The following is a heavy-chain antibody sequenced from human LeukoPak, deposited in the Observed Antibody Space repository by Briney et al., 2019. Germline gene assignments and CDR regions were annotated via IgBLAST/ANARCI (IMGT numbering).Heavy chain of an antibody. J-gene: IGHJ4*02. D-gene: IGHD6-19*01. Sequence: GGSLRLSCAASGFTFSSYGMHWVRQAPGKGLEWVAVISYDGSNKYYADSVEGRFTISRDNSKNTLYLQMNSLRAEDTAVYYCAKERSSGWYYFDYWGQGTLVTVSS. V-gene: IGHV3-30*18. CDR3: AKERSSGWYYFDY. CDR2: ISYDGSNK. CDR1: GFTFSSYG.